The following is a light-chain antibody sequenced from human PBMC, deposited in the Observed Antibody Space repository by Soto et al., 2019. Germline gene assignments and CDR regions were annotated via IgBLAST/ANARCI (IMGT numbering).Light chain of an antibody. CDR2: KVS. J-gene: IGKJ2*01. CDR1: QSLVYSDGNTY. CDR3: MQGTHWPYT. Sequence: DVVMTQSPLSLPVTLGQPASISCSSSQSLVYSDGNTYLSWFQQRPGQSPRRLIYKVSNRDSGVPDRLSGSGSGTDFTLKISRVEAEDVAVYYCMQGTHWPYTFGQGTKLEI. V-gene: IGKV2-30*01.